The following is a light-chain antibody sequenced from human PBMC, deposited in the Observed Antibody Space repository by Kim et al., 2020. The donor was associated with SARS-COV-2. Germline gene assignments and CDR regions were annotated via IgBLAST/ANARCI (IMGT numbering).Light chain of an antibody. CDR2: SNN. V-gene: IGLV1-47*02. Sequence: GQRVTISCSGSSSNIGSNYVYWYQQLPGTAPKLLIYSNNTRPSGVPDRFSGSKSGTSASLAISGLRSEDEADYYCAAWDDSLSRWVFGGGTKLTVL. J-gene: IGLJ3*02. CDR3: AAWDDSLSRWV. CDR1: SSNIGSNY.